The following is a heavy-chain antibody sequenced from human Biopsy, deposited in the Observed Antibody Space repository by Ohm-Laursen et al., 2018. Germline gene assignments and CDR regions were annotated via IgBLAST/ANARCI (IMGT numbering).Heavy chain of an antibody. D-gene: IGHD3-10*01. J-gene: IGHJ6*02. CDR2: ITPIVGIT. CDR1: GDTFSRSA. CDR3: ARGGSGSGYYGMGV. Sequence: ASVKVSCKASGDTFSRSAFFWVRQAPGQGLVYLGRITPIVGITNHAQTFQGRITLTADKSTFMVYMELSRLRSDDTAIYYCARGGSGSGYYGMGVWGQGATVSVSS. V-gene: IGHV1-69*04.